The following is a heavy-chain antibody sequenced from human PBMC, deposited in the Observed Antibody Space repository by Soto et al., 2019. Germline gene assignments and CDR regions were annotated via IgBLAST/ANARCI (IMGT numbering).Heavy chain of an antibody. J-gene: IGHJ4*02. CDR2: IYYTETT. D-gene: IGHD2-15*01. CDR3: ARLMFRGGDFDY. CDR1: GGSISGSTYY. Sequence: QLQLQESGPGLVKPSETLSLTCTVSGGSISGSTYYWGWIRQTPGKGLEWLASIYYTETTAYNPSLKSRLTISVDTPKNQFSLKVKSVIAADTGIYYCARLMFRGGDFDYWGQGTLVTVSS. V-gene: IGHV4-39*01.